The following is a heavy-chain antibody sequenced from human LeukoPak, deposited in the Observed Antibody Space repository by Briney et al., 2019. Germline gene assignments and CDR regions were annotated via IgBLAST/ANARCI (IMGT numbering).Heavy chain of an antibody. CDR2: INPNSGGT. CDR1: GYTFTGYY. V-gene: IGHV1-2*02. CDR3: AREASNYYDSSGYTNFDY. J-gene: IGHJ4*02. D-gene: IGHD3-22*01. Sequence: GASVTVSCKASGYTFTGYYMHWVRQAPGQGLEWMGWINPNSGGTNYAQKLQGRVTMTRDTSISTAYMELSRLRSDDTAVYYCAREASNYYDSSGYTNFDYWGQGTLVTVSS.